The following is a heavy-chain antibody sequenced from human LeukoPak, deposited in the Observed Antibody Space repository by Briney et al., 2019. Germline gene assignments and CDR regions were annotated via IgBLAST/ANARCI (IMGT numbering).Heavy chain of an antibody. D-gene: IGHD1-26*01. Sequence: GGSLRLSCAASGFTFSSYEMNWIRQAPGKGLEWVSYISGSGSTMYYADSVKGRFTISRDNAKNSLYLQMNSLRAEDTAVYYCAREEWEFDYWGQGTLVTVSS. J-gene: IGHJ4*02. CDR3: AREEWEFDY. CDR2: ISGSGSTM. CDR1: GFTFSSYE. V-gene: IGHV3-48*03.